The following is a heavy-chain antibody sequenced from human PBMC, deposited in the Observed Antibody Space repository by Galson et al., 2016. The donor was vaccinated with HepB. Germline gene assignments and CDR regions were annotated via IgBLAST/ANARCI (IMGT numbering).Heavy chain of an antibody. CDR3: AIMGSRGWYQYYYGMDT. Sequence: QSGAEVKKPGESLKISCKAFGYTFTNRWIGWVRQMPGKGLEWMGIIYPGGSDTTYSSSFQGQVTISVDKSINTAYLQWSSLKASDTAVYYCAIMGSRGWYQYYYGMDTWGQGTTVTVSS. CDR1: GYTFTNRW. V-gene: IGHV5-51*01. CDR2: IYPGGSDT. J-gene: IGHJ6*02. D-gene: IGHD6-19*01.